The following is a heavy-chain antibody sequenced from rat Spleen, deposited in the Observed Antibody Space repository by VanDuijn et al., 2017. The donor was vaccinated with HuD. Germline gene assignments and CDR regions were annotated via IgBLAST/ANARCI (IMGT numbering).Heavy chain of an antibody. CDR2: ITYEGSST. J-gene: IGHJ4*01. Sequence: EVQLVESGGGLVQPGRSLKLSCAVSGFTFSDYTMAWVRQAPKKGLEWVAAITYEGSSTYYGDSVKGRFTISRDNAKNTLYLQMDSLKSEDTATYYCATDGYYDGTYYSVYVMDAGSQGASVTVSS. D-gene: IGHD1-12*02. CDR3: ATDGYYDGTYYSVYVMDA. V-gene: IGHV5-7*01. CDR1: GFTFSDYT.